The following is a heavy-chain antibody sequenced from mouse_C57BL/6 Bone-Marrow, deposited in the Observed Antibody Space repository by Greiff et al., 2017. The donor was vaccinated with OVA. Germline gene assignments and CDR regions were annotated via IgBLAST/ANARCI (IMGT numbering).Heavy chain of an antibody. D-gene: IGHD1-1*01. CDR2: INPSSGYT. CDR3: ASNLITTVVARDY. V-gene: IGHV1-7*01. J-gene: IGHJ2*01. CDR1: GYTFTSYW. Sequence: QVQLKQSGAELAKPGASVKLSCKASGYTFTSYWMHWVKQRPGQGLEWIGYINPSSGYTKYNQKFKDKATLTADKSSSTAYMQLSSLTYEDSAVYYCASNLITTVVARDYWGQGTTLTVSS.